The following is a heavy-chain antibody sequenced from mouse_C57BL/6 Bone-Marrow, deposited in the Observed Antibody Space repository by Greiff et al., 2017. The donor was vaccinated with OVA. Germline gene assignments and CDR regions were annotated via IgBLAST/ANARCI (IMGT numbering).Heavy chain of an antibody. CDR1: GFTFSSYG. CDR3: ARLGGY. V-gene: IGHV5-6*01. CDR2: ISSGGSYT. D-gene: IGHD4-1*01. J-gene: IGHJ2*01. Sequence: EVQLVESGGDLVKPGGSLKLSCAASGFTFSSYGMSWVRQTPDKRLEWVATISSGGSYTYYPDSVKGRFTISRDNAKNTLYLQRSSLKSEDTAMYYCARLGGYWGQGTTLTVSS.